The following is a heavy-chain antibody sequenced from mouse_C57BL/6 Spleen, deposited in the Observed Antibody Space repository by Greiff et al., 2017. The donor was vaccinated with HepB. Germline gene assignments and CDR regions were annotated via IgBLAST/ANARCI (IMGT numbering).Heavy chain of an antibody. J-gene: IGHJ2*01. V-gene: IGHV1-22*01. CDR1: GYTFTDYN. Sequence: EVQLQQSGPELVKPGASVKMSCKASGYTFTDYNMHWVKQSHGKSLEWIGYINPNNGGTSYNQKFKGKATLTVNKSSSPAYMELRSLTSEDSAVYYCATNYYGSSYGYFDYWGQGTTLTVSS. CDR3: ATNYYGSSYGYFDY. D-gene: IGHD1-1*01. CDR2: INPNNGGT.